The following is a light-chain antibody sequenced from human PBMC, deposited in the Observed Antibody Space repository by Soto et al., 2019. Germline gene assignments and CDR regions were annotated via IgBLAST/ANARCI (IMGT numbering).Light chain of an antibody. CDR3: SSFTSSDTYV. V-gene: IGLV2-18*02. CDR1: SSDVGSYNR. CDR2: EVS. J-gene: IGLJ1*01. Sequence: QSALAQPPSVSGSPGQSVAISCTGTSSDVGSYNRVSWYQQPPGTAPKLMIYEVSNRPSGVPDRFSGSKSGNTASRTISGLQAEDEADYYCSSFTSSDTYVFGTGTKLTVL.